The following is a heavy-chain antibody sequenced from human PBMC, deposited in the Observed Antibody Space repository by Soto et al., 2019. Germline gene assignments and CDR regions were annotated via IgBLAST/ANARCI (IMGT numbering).Heavy chain of an antibody. D-gene: IGHD6-13*01. CDR1: GFSFSDYP. CDR3: AKGRPMAWYLFDV. CDR2: FSGNGFTT. V-gene: IGHV3-23*01. J-gene: IGHJ3*01. Sequence: EVQLLESGGDLVQPGGSLRLSCAASGFSFSDYPMTWVRQAPGEGLEWVSTFSGNGFTTYYADSVRGRFTISRDNSESVLFLQMDSLRADDTAVYYCAKGRPMAWYLFDVWGQGTMVTVSS.